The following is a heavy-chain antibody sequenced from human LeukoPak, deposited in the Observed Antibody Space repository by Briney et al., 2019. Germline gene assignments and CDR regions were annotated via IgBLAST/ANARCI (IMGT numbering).Heavy chain of an antibody. V-gene: IGHV4-59*01. CDR3: ARSHSLWTSFDY. CDR1: GGSISSYY. J-gene: IGHJ4*02. D-gene: IGHD3/OR15-3a*01. Sequence: KPSETLSLTCTVSGGSISSYYWSWIRQPPGKGLEWIGYIYYSGSTNYNPSLKSRVTIPVDTSKNQFSLKLSSVTAADTAVYYCARSHSLWTSFDYWGQGTLVTVSS. CDR2: IYYSGST.